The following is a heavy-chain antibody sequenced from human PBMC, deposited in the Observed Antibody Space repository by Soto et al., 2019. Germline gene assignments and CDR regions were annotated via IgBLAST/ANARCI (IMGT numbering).Heavy chain of an antibody. Sequence: SETLSLTCTVSGGSISSGGYYWSWIRQHPGKGLEWIGYIYYSGSTYYNPSLKSRVTISVDTSKNQFSLKLSSVTAADTAVYYCARVQRHMVRGVSPFDYWGQGTLVTVSS. CDR1: GGSISSGGYY. J-gene: IGHJ4*02. D-gene: IGHD3-10*01. CDR2: IYYSGST. CDR3: ARVQRHMVRGVSPFDY. V-gene: IGHV4-31*03.